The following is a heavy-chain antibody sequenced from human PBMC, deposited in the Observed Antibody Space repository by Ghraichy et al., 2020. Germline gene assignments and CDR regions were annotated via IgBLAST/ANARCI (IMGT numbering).Heavy chain of an antibody. D-gene: IGHD2-15*01. V-gene: IGHV4-31*03. CDR1: GGSISSGGYY. Sequence: SETLSLTCTVSGGSISSGGYYWSWIRQHPGKGLEWIGYIYYSGSTYYNPSLKSRVTISVDTSKNQFSLKLSSVTAADTAVYYCATRYCSGGSCYGDAFDIWGQGTMVTVSS. CDR2: IYYSGST. CDR3: ATRYCSGGSCYGDAFDI. J-gene: IGHJ3*02.